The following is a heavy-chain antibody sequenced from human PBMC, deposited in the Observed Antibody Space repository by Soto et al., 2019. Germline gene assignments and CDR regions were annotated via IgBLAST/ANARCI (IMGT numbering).Heavy chain of an antibody. D-gene: IGHD3-16*01. CDR1: GGTFSSYG. CDR3: AIYDWASDAKCYDY. J-gene: IGHJ4*02. CDR2: IIADIGNP. Sequence: ASVKVSCKASGGTFSSYGISWVRQAPGQGLEWMGGIIADIGNPNYAQKLQGRVTITTDASTSTAYMELRGLTSDDTAVYYCAIYDWASDAKCYDYWGQGTLVTVSS. V-gene: IGHV1-18*01.